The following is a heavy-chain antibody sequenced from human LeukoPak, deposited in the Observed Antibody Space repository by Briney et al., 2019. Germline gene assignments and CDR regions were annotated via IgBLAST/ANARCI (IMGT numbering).Heavy chain of an antibody. CDR3: AKGPKQLVFVRGYYFDD. J-gene: IGHJ4*02. Sequence: GGSLRPSCAASGFTFSSYGMHWVRQAPGKGLEWVAFIRYDGSNKYYADSVKGRFTISRDNSKNTLYLQMNSLRIEDTAVFCAKGPKQLVFVRGYYFDDWGQGTLVTVSS. CDR2: IRYDGSNK. CDR1: GFTFSSYG. V-gene: IGHV3-30*02. D-gene: IGHD6-13*01.